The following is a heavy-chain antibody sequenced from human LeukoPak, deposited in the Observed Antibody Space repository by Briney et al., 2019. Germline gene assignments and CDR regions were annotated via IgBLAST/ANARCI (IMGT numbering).Heavy chain of an antibody. CDR2: IYYSGST. D-gene: IGHD3-10*01. CDR1: GGSISSNSYY. J-gene: IGHJ5*02. V-gene: IGHV4-39*01. CDR3: ARNRYYYGSGSYGVPNWFDP. Sequence: TSETLSLTCTVSGGSISSNSYYWGWIRQPPGKGLEWVGSIYYSGSTYYKSSLKSRVTISVDTSKNQFSLKLSSVTAADTAVYYCARNRYYYGSGSYGVPNWFDPWGQGTLVIVSS.